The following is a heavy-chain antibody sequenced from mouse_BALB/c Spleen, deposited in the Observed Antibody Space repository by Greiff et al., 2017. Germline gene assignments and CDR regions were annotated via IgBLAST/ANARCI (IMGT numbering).Heavy chain of an antibody. CDR1: GYTFTSYW. V-gene: IGHV1S22*01. CDR3: TRERSLYLYFDV. Sequence: LQQPGSELVRPGASVKLSCKASGYTFTSYWMHWVKQRPGQGLEWIGNIYPGSGSTNYDEKFKSKATLTVDTSSSTAYMQLSSLTSEDSAVYYCTRERSLYLYFDVWGAGTTVTVSS. D-gene: IGHD1-1*01. J-gene: IGHJ1*01. CDR2: IYPGSGST.